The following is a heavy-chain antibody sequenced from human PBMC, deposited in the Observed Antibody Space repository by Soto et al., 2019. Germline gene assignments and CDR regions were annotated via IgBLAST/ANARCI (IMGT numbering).Heavy chain of an antibody. CDR3: AGLIHRAAPLGY. D-gene: IGHD6-6*01. CDR2: IIPIFGTA. V-gene: IGHV1-69*13. J-gene: IGHJ4*02. Sequence: GASVKVSCKASGGTFSSYAISWVRQAPGQGLEWMGGIIPIFGTANYAQKFQGRVTITADESTSTAYMELSSLRSEDTAVYYCAGLIHRAAPLGYWGQGTQVTVSS. CDR1: GGTFSSYA.